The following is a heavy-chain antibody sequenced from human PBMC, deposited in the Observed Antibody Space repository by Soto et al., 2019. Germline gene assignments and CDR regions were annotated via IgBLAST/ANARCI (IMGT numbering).Heavy chain of an antibody. V-gene: IGHV4-34*01. J-gene: IGHJ6*03. Sequence: SETLSLTCAVYGGSFSGYYWSWIRQPPGKGLEWIGEINHSGSTNYNPSLKSRVTISVDTSKNQFSLKLSSVTAADTAVYYCARKGVAVAGLDYYYYMDVWGKGTTVTVS. CDR3: ARKGVAVAGLDYYYYMDV. D-gene: IGHD6-19*01. CDR1: GGSFSGYY. CDR2: INHSGST.